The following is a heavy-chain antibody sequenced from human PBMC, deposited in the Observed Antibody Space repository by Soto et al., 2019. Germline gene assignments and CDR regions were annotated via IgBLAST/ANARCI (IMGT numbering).Heavy chain of an antibody. CDR2: IYYSGST. J-gene: IGHJ6*02. D-gene: IGHD4-4*01. Sequence: SETLSLTCTFSGCPISSGGYYLSWIRQHPGKGLEWIGYIYYSGSTYYNPSLKSRVTISVDTSKNQFSLKLSPVTAADTAVYYCARGGNDIMTTVTENGMDVWGQGTTVTVSS. CDR3: ARGGNDIMTTVTENGMDV. V-gene: IGHV4-31*03. CDR1: GCPISSGGYY.